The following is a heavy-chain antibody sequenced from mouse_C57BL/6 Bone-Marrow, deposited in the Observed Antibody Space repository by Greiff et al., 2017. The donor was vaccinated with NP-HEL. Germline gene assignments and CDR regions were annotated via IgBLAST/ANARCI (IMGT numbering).Heavy chain of an antibody. CDR2: IYPGDGDT. CDR3: ARDFHTDY. CDR1: GYTFTSYW. D-gene: IGHD5-1-1*01. Sequence: QVHLKQPGAELVKPGASVKLSCKASGYTFTSYWMNWVKQRPGKGLEWIGRIYPGDGDTNYNGKFKGKATLTADKSSSTAYMQLSSLTSEDSAVYFCARDFHTDYWGQGTTLTVSS. V-gene: IGHV1-82*01. J-gene: IGHJ2*01.